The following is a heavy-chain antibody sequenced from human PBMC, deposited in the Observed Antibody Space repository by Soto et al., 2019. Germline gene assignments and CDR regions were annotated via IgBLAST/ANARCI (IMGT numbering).Heavy chain of an antibody. J-gene: IGHJ4*02. V-gene: IGHV4-4*07. D-gene: IGHD1-26*01. CDR1: GGSIHTYS. CDR2: IYSSGSA. Sequence: SDTLSLAFTVSGGSIHTYSLTWLRQPAGKGLEWIGLIYSSGSANYNPSLKSRVSMSVDTSKNQFSLKLNSVTAADTAVYYCATIVGANDYWGQGALVTVS. CDR3: ATIVGANDY.